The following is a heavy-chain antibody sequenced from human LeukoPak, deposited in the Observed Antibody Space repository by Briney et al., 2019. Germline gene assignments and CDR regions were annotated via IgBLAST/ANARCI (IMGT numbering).Heavy chain of an antibody. D-gene: IGHD2-2*02. CDR1: GFTFSSYN. J-gene: IGHJ4*02. CDR2: ISSSSSYI. V-gene: IGHV3-21*01. CDR3: ARDGACNTTRCFTCYYDY. Sequence: GGPLRLSCAASGFTFSSYNMNWVRQAPGKGLEWVSSISSSSSYIYYAESVKGRFTISRDNAKNSLYLQMNSLRAEDTAVYYCARDGACNTTRCFTCYYDYWGQGTLVTVSS.